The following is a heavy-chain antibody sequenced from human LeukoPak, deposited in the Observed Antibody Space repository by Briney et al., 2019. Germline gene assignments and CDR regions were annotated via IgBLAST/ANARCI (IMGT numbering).Heavy chain of an antibody. V-gene: IGHV4-4*07. CDR2: IYTSGST. Sequence: SETLSLTCTVSGGSISSYYWSWIRQPAGKGLEWIGRIYTSGSTNYNPSLKSRATMSVDTSKNQFSLKLSSVPAADTAVYYCARELYGSGSRPYYYYYYGMDVWGQGSTVTVSS. D-gene: IGHD3-10*01. J-gene: IGHJ6*02. CDR1: GGSISSYY. CDR3: ARELYGSGSRPYYYYYYGMDV.